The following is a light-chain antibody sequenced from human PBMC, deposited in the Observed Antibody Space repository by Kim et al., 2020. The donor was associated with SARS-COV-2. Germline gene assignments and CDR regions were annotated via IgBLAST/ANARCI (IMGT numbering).Light chain of an antibody. V-gene: IGLV2-14*01. J-gene: IGLJ3*02. Sequence: QSALTQPASVSGSPGQSITISCTGTSSDVGGYNFVSWYRQHPDKAPEILIYDVTKRPSGVSNRFSGSKSDNTASLIISGLQAEDEADYYCSSYTSSGTWVFGGGTQLTVL. CDR1: SSDVGGYNF. CDR2: DVT. CDR3: SSYTSSGTWV.